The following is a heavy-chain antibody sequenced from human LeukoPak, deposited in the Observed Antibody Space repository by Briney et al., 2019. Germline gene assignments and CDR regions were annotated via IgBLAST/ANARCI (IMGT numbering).Heavy chain of an antibody. CDR2: MNPNSGNT. V-gene: IGHV1-8*01. Sequence: ASVKVSCKASGYTFTSYDINWVRQATGHGREWMGWMNPNSGNTGYAQKIQGRVTMTKYTSINTAYMELSSVRSEDTAVYDCARGPPRVRSDYWGQRALGTVSS. CDR1: GYTFTSYD. J-gene: IGHJ4*02. CDR3: ARGPPRVRSDY.